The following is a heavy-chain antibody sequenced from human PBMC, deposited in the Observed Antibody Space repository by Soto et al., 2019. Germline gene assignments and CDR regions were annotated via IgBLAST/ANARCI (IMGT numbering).Heavy chain of an antibody. CDR3: AREARYFYGMDV. CDR2: ISSNGGST. J-gene: IGHJ6*02. V-gene: IGHV3-64*02. CDR1: VFTFSSYA. Sequence: WWSLRLSCAASVFTFSSYAMHWVRQAPGKGLEYVSAISSNGGSTYYADSVKGRFTISRDNSKNTLYLQMGSLRAEDMAVYYCAREARYFYGMDVWGQGTTVTVSS.